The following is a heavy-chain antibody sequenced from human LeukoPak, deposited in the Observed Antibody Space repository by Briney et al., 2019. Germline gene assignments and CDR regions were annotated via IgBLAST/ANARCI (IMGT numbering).Heavy chain of an antibody. CDR3: ARDRIVVVPAAMRDYYYYMDV. D-gene: IGHD2-2*01. CDR1: GGSISSYY. V-gene: IGHV4-4*07. Sequence: SETLSLTCTVSGGSISSYYWSWIRQPAGKGLEWIGRIYTSGSTNYNPSLKSRVTMSVDTSKNQFSLKLSSVTAADTAVYYCARDRIVVVPAAMRDYYYYMDVWGKGTTVTLSS. J-gene: IGHJ6*03. CDR2: IYTSGST.